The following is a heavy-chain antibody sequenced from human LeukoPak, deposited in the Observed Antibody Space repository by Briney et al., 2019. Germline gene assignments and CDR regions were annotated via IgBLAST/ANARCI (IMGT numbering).Heavy chain of an antibody. J-gene: IGHJ4*02. D-gene: IGHD1-26*01. V-gene: IGHV3-20*04. Sequence: GGSLRLSCAASGFTFDDYGMSWVRQAPGKGLEWVSGINWNGGSTGYADSVKGRFTISRDNAKNSLSLQMNSLRAEDTAVYYCAREVVGATFDYWGQGTLVTVSS. CDR2: INWNGGST. CDR3: AREVVGATFDY. CDR1: GFTFDDYG.